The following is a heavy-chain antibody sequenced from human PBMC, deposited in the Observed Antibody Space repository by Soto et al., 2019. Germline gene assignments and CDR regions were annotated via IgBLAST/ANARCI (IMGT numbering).Heavy chain of an antibody. D-gene: IGHD6-19*01. Sequence: PSETLSLTCAAYGRSFSGYYWSWIRQPPGKGLEWIGEINHSGSTNYNPSLKSRVTISVDTSKNQFSLKLNSVTVAYTAVYYCARLSSISSGWHLDYWGQGTPATVSS. CDR1: GRSFSGYY. V-gene: IGHV4-34*01. CDR2: INHSGST. CDR3: ARLSSISSGWHLDY. J-gene: IGHJ4*02.